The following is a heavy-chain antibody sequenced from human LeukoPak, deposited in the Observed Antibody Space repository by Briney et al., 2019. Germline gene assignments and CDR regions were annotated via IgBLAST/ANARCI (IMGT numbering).Heavy chain of an antibody. V-gene: IGHV3-64D*09. Sequence: QAGGSLRLSCSASGFTFSSYAMHWVRQAPGKGLEYVSAIRRNGGSTYYADSVKGRFTISRDNSKNTLYLQMSSLRAEDTAVYYCVKGTSYCSGGSCYRGARFWGQGTLVTVSS. CDR2: IRRNGGST. CDR1: GFTFSSYA. CDR3: VKGTSYCSGGSCYRGARF. J-gene: IGHJ4*02. D-gene: IGHD2-15*01.